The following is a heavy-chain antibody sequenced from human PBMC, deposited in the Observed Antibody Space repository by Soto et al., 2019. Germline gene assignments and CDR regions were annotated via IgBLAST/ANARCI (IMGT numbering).Heavy chain of an antibody. CDR3: ARDGSSGSYSNYFDC. D-gene: IGHD1-26*01. Sequence: GGSLRLSCAASGFTFSSDTMHWVRQAPGKGLEWVAVISYDGSNTYYADSVKGRFTISRDNSKNTLYLQMNSLRAEDTAVYYCARDGSSGSYSNYFDCWGQGTLVTVSS. J-gene: IGHJ4*02. CDR1: GFTFSSDT. CDR2: ISYDGSNT. V-gene: IGHV3-30-3*01.